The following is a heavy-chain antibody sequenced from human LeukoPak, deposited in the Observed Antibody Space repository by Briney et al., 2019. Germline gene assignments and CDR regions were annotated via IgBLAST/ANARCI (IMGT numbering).Heavy chain of an antibody. CDR3: ARARRSVDTTMVDYYYYYYMDV. V-gene: IGHV4-59*11. Sequence: SETLSLTCGVSGGSISGHYWSWIRKSPGKGLEYIGFMYDTGDTNYNPSLKGRVTMSVDTSTNQFSLRLSSVSAADTAMYYCARARRSVDTTMVDYYYYYYMDVWGMGTAVTVSS. CDR2: MYDTGDT. J-gene: IGHJ6*03. CDR1: GGSISGHY. D-gene: IGHD5-18*01.